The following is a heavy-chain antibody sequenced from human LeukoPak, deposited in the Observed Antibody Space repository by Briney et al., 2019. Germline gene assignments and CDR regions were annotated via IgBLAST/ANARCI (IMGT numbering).Heavy chain of an antibody. Sequence: SETLSLTCTVSGGSISSGGYYWSWIRQHPGKGLEWIGYIYYSGSTYYNPSLKSRVTISVDTSKNQLSLKLSSVTAADTAVYYCARYGIPPANWFDPWGQGTLVTVSS. V-gene: IGHV4-31*03. CDR2: IYYSGST. J-gene: IGHJ5*02. CDR3: ARYGIPPANWFDP. CDR1: GGSISSGGYY. D-gene: IGHD5-18*01.